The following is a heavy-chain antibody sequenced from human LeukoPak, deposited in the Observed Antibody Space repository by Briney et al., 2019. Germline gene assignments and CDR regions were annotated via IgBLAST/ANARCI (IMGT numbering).Heavy chain of an antibody. CDR3: ARVARDYYLWSDPIETFYFDS. D-gene: IGHD3-3*01. J-gene: IGHJ4*02. Sequence: GGSLRLSCAASGFAFSTYAMTWVRQAPGKGREWVSIISGSSGTTSYADSVRGRFTISRENAKNSLYLRMNSLRAEDTAIYYCARVARDYYLWSDPIETFYFDSWGQGTLVTVSS. CDR1: GFAFSTYA. V-gene: IGHV3-48*04. CDR2: ISGSSGTT.